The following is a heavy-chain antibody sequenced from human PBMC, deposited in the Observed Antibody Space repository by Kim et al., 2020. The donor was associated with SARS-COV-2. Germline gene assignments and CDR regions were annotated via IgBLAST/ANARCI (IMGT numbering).Heavy chain of an antibody. Sequence: ASVKVSCKASGYTFTGYYMHWVRQAPGQGLEWMGWINPNSGGTHYAQKFQGRVTMTRDTSISTAYMELSRLRSDDTAVYYCAAVGGYYDSSGYYAFDIWGQGTMVTVSS. CDR2: INPNSGGT. J-gene: IGHJ3*02. CDR1: GYTFTGYY. V-gene: IGHV1-2*02. D-gene: IGHD3-22*01. CDR3: AAVGGYYDSSGYYAFDI.